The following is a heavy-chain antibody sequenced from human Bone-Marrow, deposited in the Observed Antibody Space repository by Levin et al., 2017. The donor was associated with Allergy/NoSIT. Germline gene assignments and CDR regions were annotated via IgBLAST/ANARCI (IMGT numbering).Heavy chain of an antibody. CDR3: ARGRPTVVVPAAIKYPRQYYFDY. D-gene: IGHD2-2*01. J-gene: IGHJ4*02. Sequence: ASVKVSCKASGYTFTSYDINWVRQATGQGLEWMGWMNPNSGNTGYAQKFQGRVTMTRNTSISTAYMELSSLRSEDTAVYYCARGRPTVVVPAAIKYPRQYYFDYWGQGTLVTVSS. CDR1: GYTFTSYD. CDR2: MNPNSGNT. V-gene: IGHV1-8*01.